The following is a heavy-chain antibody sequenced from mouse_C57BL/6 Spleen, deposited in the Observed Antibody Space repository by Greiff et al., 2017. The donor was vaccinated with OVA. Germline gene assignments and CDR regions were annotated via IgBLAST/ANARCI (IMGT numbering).Heavy chain of an antibody. J-gene: IGHJ2*01. CDR2: ISDGGSYT. Sequence: VQLKEPGAGLVKPGGSLKLSCEASGFTFSSYAMSWVRQTPEKRLEWVATISDGGSYTYYTDNVKGRFTISRDNTKNNLYLQISHQKSEDTAMYYGARDYGSSDFDYWGQGTTLTVSS. CDR3: ARDYGSSDFDY. V-gene: IGHV5-4*01. CDR1: GFTFSSYA. D-gene: IGHD1-1*01.